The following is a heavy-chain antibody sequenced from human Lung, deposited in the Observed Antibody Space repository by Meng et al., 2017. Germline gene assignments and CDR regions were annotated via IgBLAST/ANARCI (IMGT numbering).Heavy chain of an antibody. V-gene: IGHV3-15*01. J-gene: IGHJ4*02. D-gene: IGHD6-13*01. CDR3: ATGAAAADH. CDR1: GFSFTDAW. Sequence: EVPPVGAGGGLVKPGGSLILACVASGFSFTDAWMSWVRQAPGKGLEWVGRIKSNSDGGTTDYAAPVKGRFTISRDDSKNTLYLQMNSLITEDTAVYFCATGAAAADHWGQGTLVTVSS. CDR2: IKSNSDGGTT.